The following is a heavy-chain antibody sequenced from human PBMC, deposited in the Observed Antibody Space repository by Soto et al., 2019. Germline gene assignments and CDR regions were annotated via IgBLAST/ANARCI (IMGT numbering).Heavy chain of an antibody. CDR3: ARDRVWDDFWSGYSGY. Sequence: GGSLRLSCAASGFTFSDYYMSWIRQAPGKGLEWVSYISSSGSTIYYADSVKGRFTISRDNAKNSLYLQMNSLRAEDTAVYYCARDRVWDDFWSGYSGYWGQGTLVTVSS. CDR1: GFTFSDYY. J-gene: IGHJ4*02. V-gene: IGHV3-11*01. CDR2: ISSSGSTI. D-gene: IGHD3-3*01.